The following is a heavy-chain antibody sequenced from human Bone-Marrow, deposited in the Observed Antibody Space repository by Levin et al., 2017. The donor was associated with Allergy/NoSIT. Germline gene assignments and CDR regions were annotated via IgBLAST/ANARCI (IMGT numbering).Heavy chain of an antibody. J-gene: IGHJ6*02. Sequence: VASVKVSCKASGYTFTAYYIHWVRQAPGQGLEWMGRINPNSGGTNYAQKFQGRVTMTEDTAISTVYMGLSSLKSDDTAVYYCARDSGGNSDYYYGMDVWGQGTTVAVSS. CDR2: INPNSGGT. CDR3: ARDSGGNSDYYYGMDV. CDR1: GYTFTAYY. V-gene: IGHV1-2*06. D-gene: IGHD3-10*01.